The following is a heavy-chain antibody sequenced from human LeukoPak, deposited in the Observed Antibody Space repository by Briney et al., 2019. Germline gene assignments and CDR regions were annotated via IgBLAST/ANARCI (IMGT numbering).Heavy chain of an antibody. D-gene: IGHD2-15*01. J-gene: IGHJ4*02. CDR2: MSSGSRYI. CDR3: ARARDTVASRLFVVQ. Sequence: GGSLRLSCAASGFTFCIYRMTWVRQAPGKGLEWVSSMSSGSRYIYYVDSVRGRFTISRDNAKNSLYLLMNSLRAEDTAVYYCARARDTVASRLFVVQWGQGTLVTVSS. CDR1: GFTFCIYR. V-gene: IGHV3-21*01.